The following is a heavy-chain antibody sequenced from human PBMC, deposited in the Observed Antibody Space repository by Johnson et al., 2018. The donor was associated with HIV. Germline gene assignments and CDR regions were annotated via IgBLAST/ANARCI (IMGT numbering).Heavy chain of an antibody. D-gene: IGHD2-21*01. CDR3: AKSYCPGCDGFDI. V-gene: IGHV3-66*02. Sequence: VQLVESGGGLIQPGGSLRLSCAASGFTVSSNYMSWVRQAPGKGLEWVSVIYSGGSTYYADSVKGRFTISRDNSKNTLDLQMNNLRTEDSGVYYCAKSYCPGCDGFDIWGQGTMVTVSS. J-gene: IGHJ3*02. CDR2: IYSGGST. CDR1: GFTVSSNY.